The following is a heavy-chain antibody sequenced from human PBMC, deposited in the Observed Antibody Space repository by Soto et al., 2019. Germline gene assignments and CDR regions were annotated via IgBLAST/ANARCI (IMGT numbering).Heavy chain of an antibody. D-gene: IGHD2-21*01. V-gene: IGHV2-5*01. CDR2: IYWNDVK. CDR1: GFSLSTSGVG. J-gene: IGHJ6*02. Sequence: SGPTLVNPTQTLTLTCSFSGFSLSTSGVGVGWIRQPPGKAPEWLGIIYWNDVKRYSPSLKTRVTITKDTSRNQVVLIKTSVEADDTATYYCAHDTSGWRWLPDVWGQGTTVTVSS. CDR3: AHDTSGWRWLPDV.